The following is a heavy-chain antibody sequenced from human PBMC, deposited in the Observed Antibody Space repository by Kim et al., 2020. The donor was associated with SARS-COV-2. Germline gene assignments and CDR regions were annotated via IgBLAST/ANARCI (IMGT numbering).Heavy chain of an antibody. V-gene: IGHV3-33*05. Sequence: GGSLRLSCAASGFTFSSYGMHWVRQAPGKGLEWVAVISYDGSNKYYADSVKGRFTISRDNSKNTLYLQMNSLRAEDTAVYYCARDGGIEVAGTFFDYWG. CDR2: ISYDGSNK. D-gene: IGHD6-19*01. CDR1: GFTFSSYG. CDR3: ARDGGIEVAGTFFDY. J-gene: IGHJ4*01.